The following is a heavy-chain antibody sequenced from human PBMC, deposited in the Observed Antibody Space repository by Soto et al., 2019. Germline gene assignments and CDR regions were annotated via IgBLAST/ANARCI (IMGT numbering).Heavy chain of an antibody. D-gene: IGHD3-10*01. CDR2: INPNSGGT. J-gene: IGHJ4*02. V-gene: IGHV1-2*02. CDR1: GYTFTGYY. Sequence: QVQLVQSGAEVKKPGASVEVSCKASGYTFTGYYMHWVRQAPGQGLEWMGWINPNSGGTNYAQKFQGRVTMTRDTSISTAYMELSRLRSDDTAVYYCARRTYYYGSGSHWDYWGQGTLVTVSS. CDR3: ARRTYYYGSGSHWDY.